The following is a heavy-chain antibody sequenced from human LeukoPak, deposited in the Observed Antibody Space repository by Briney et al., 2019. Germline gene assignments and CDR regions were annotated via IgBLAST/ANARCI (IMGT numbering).Heavy chain of an antibody. CDR1: GFILSNYW. Sequence: PGGSLRLSCAASGFILSNYWMTWVRQAPGKGLEWVANINQDGSAKHYADSVKGRFTISRDIAKNSLYLQMNSLGAEDTAMYYCATGIFGVDYWGQGTLVTVSS. CDR2: INQDGSAK. J-gene: IGHJ4*02. CDR3: ATGIFGVDY. V-gene: IGHV3-7*01. D-gene: IGHD3-3*01.